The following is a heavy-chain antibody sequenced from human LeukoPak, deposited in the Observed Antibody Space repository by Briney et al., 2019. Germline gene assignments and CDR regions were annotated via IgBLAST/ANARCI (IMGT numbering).Heavy chain of an antibody. V-gene: IGHV4-30-2*01. D-gene: IGHD2-21*02. CDR3: ARAPTYCGGDCYYFDP. J-gene: IGHJ5*02. CDR1: GGSISSSGYS. CDR2: IHHTGST. Sequence: SETLSLTCAVSGGSISSSGYSWSWIRQPPGKGLEWIGYIHHTGSTYYNPSLKSRVTISVDRSKNQFSLKLSSVTAADTAMYFCARAPTYCGGDCYYFDPWGQGTLVTVSS.